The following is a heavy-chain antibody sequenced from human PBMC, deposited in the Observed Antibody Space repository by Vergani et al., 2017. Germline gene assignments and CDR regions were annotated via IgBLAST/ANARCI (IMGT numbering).Heavy chain of an antibody. D-gene: IGHD4-23*01. CDR3: AKSRRNLATVVTPIDY. CDR1: GFTFSSYG. Sequence: QVQLVESGGGVVQPGRSLRLSCAASGFTFSSYGMHWVRQAPGKGLEWVAVISYDGSNKYYADSVKGRFTISRDNSKNTLYLQMNSVRAEDTAVYYCAKSRRNLATVVTPIDYWGQGTLVTVSS. J-gene: IGHJ4*02. CDR2: ISYDGSNK. V-gene: IGHV3-30*18.